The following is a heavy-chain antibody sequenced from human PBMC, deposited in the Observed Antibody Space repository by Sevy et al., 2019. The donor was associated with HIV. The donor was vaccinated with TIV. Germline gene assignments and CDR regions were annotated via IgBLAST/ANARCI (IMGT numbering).Heavy chain of an antibody. CDR2: ITSSGDTT. Sequence: GGSLRLSCAVSGFTFGNYAMSWVRQAPGKGLEWVSSITSSGDTTYYTDSVKGRFTISRDNSKNTLYLQMNSLRAEDTAVYFCANEQGYYYDRTGEYYFDYWGQGTLVTVSS. CDR3: ANEQGYYYDRTGEYYFDY. J-gene: IGHJ4*02. V-gene: IGHV3-23*01. CDR1: GFTFGNYA. D-gene: IGHD3-22*01.